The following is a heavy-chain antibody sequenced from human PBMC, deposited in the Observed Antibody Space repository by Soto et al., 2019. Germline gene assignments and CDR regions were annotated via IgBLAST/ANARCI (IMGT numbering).Heavy chain of an antibody. D-gene: IGHD4-17*01. J-gene: IGHJ6*01. CDR1: GYSFTSYW. CDR2: IYPGDSDT. CDR3: ARHKGDYDDLHDHNYYGMDV. Sequence: GESLKISCKGSGYSFTSYWICGVRQMPGKGLELMWIIYPGDSDTRYSPSCQSQATISADKSSSTACLQGSSLKASDTAMSYCARHKGDYDDLHDHNYYGMDVWGQGTTVTVSS. V-gene: IGHV5-51*01.